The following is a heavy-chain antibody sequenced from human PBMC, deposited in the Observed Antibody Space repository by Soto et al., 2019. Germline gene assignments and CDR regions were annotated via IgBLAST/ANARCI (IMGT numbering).Heavy chain of an antibody. CDR1: GYTFSNYG. V-gene: IGHV1-18*01. CDR3: ASDTPPVAY. D-gene: IGHD2-15*01. Sequence: QVQLVQSGAEVKKPGASVKVSCKASGYTFSNYGISWVRQAPGQGLEWMGWISAYNGNPKYAQKLQGIATMTTVTATSPAYMALRSLRSYDTAVYYCASDTPPVAYWCQGTLVTVSS. CDR2: ISAYNGNP. J-gene: IGHJ4*02.